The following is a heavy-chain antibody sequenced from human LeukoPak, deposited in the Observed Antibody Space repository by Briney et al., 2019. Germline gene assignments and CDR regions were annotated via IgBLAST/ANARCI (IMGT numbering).Heavy chain of an antibody. CDR1: GYTLTELS. V-gene: IGHV1-24*01. CDR3: ATGGLVVYRGGGDRDDAFDI. D-gene: IGHD2-8*02. J-gene: IGHJ3*02. Sequence: ASVKVSCKVSGYTLTELSMHWVRQTPGKGLEWMGGFDPVDGETIYAQKFQGRVTMTEDTSTDTAYMELSSLRSEDTAVYYCATGGLVVYRGGGDRDDAFDIWGQGTMVTVSS. CDR2: FDPVDGET.